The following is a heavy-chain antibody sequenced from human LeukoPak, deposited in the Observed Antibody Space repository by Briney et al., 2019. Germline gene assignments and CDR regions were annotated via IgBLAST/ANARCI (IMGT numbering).Heavy chain of an antibody. CDR3: ARVQGYCSSTSCYFDY. D-gene: IGHD2-2*01. J-gene: IGHJ4*02. CDR1: GFTFDDYG. CDR2: INWNGGST. Sequence: RPGGSLRLSCAASGFTFDDYGMSWVRHAPGKGQGWVSGINWNGGSTVYADSVKGRFTISRDNAKNSLYLQMNSLRAEDTALYYCARVQGYCSSTSCYFDYWGQGTLVTVSS. V-gene: IGHV3-20*04.